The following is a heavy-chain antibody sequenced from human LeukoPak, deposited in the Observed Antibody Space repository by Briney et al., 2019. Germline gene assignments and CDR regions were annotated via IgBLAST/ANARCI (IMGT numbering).Heavy chain of an antibody. J-gene: IGHJ4*02. CDR2: ISSSSSYI. D-gene: IGHD6-19*01. V-gene: IGHV3-21*04. CDR1: GFTFSSYS. Sequence: GGSLRLSCAGSGFTFSSYSMSWVRQAPGKGLEWVSSISSSSSYIYYADSVKGRFTISRDNSKNTLYLQMNSLRAEDTAVYYCAKYEQWLVQSTWVDYWGQGTLVTVSS. CDR3: AKYEQWLVQSTWVDY.